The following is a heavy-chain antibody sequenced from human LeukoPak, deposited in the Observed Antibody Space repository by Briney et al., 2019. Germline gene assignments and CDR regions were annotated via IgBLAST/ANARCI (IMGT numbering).Heavy chain of an antibody. J-gene: IGHJ4*02. Sequence: SETLSLTCTVSVGSMSSYYWNWIRQPPGKGLEWIGYIYYSGSTNYNPSLTSRVTISIDPSKNPFSLKLSSVTATDTAVYYCARQVADDEFAYWGQGTLVTVSS. CDR1: VGSMSSYY. CDR2: IYYSGST. D-gene: IGHD1-1*01. CDR3: ARQVADDEFAY. V-gene: IGHV4-59*08.